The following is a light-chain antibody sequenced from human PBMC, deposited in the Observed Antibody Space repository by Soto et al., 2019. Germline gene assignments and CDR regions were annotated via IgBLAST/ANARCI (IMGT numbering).Light chain of an antibody. Sequence: QSVLTQPPSASGTPGQRVTISCSGSSSNIGRNTVNWYQQLPGTAPKLLMYSNDQRSSGVPDRFSGSKSGTSASLAISGLQSDDEADYYCAAWDDSLNGYVFGTGTKVTVL. J-gene: IGLJ1*01. CDR1: SSNIGRNT. V-gene: IGLV1-44*01. CDR3: AAWDDSLNGYV. CDR2: SND.